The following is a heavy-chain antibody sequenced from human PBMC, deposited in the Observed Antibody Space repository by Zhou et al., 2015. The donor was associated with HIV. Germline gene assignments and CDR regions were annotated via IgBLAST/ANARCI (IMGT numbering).Heavy chain of an antibody. J-gene: IGHJ6*02. CDR2: IIPIFGTA. V-gene: IGHV1-69*06. D-gene: IGHD5-24*01. CDR1: GGTFSSYA. CDR3: ARGEEMATNTGYYYGMDV. Sequence: QVQLVQSGAEVKKPGSSVKVSCKASGGTFSSYAISWVRQAPGQGLEWMGGIIPIFGTANYAQKFQGRVTITADKSTSTAYMELSSLRSEDTAVYYCARGEEMATNTGYYYGMDVWGQGTTVTVSS.